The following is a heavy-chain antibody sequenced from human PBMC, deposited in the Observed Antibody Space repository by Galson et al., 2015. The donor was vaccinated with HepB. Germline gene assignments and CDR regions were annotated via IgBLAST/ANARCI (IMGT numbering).Heavy chain of an antibody. CDR1: GLTLSSYS. D-gene: IGHD5-18*01. CDR3: AAPKGGYSYGSFEY. J-gene: IGHJ4*02. CDR2: ISYDGSNK. V-gene: IGHV3-30-3*01. Sequence: SLRLSCAASGLTLSSYSMHWVRQAPGKGLEWLAGISYDGSNKYYADSVKGRFTISRDNSKNTFYLQMNSLRPEDTAVYYCAAPKGGYSYGSFEYWGQGTLVTVSS.